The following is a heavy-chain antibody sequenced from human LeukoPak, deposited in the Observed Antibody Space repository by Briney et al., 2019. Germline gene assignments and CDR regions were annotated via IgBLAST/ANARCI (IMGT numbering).Heavy chain of an antibody. CDR3: ARETTVTSFDY. J-gene: IGHJ4*02. Sequence: SSETLSLTCTVSGGSISSGDYYWSWIRQPPGKGLEWIGYIYYSGSTYYNPSLKSRVTISVDTSKNQFSLKLSSVTAADTAVYFCARETTVTSFDYWGQGTLVTVSS. D-gene: IGHD4-17*01. CDR2: IYYSGST. V-gene: IGHV4-30-4*08. CDR1: GGSISSGDYY.